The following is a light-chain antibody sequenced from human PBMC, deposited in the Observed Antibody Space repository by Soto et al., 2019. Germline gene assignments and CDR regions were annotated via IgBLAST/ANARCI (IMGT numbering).Light chain of an antibody. CDR1: QSVTSNY. CDR2: AAS. Sequence: EVVLTQSPGTVSLSPGERATLSCRASQSVTSNYLAGYQQKPGQAPRLLIYAASSRATGIPDRFSGSGSGTDFSLTISRLEPEDFAVYYCQQYGSSLTWTFGQGTKVEIK. J-gene: IGKJ1*01. CDR3: QQYGSSLTWT. V-gene: IGKV3-20*01.